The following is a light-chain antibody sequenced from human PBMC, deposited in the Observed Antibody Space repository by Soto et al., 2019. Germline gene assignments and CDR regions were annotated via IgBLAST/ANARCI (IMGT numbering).Light chain of an antibody. CDR1: NSDVGIYDF. CDR2: EVS. V-gene: IGLV2-14*01. Sequence: QSALTQPASVSGTPGQSITISCTGSNSDVGIYDFVSWYQHHPGRAPKLIVSEVSHRPSGVSNRFSGSKSGNTASLTISGVESEDEADYYCMSYTSDDVRYVFGTGTKVTVL. J-gene: IGLJ1*01. CDR3: MSYTSDDVRYV.